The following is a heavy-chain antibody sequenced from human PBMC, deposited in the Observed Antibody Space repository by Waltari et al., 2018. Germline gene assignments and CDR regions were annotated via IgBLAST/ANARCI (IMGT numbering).Heavy chain of an antibody. CDR3: GSDLTGVQDF. V-gene: IGHV3-74*01. CDR2: SDTDGMTT. Sequence: EIHLLESGGGLVQPGGSLRLSCTGSGFSISHFWMHWVRLTPGKGLLGVSRSDTDGMTTDYADSVKGRFIISRDNARNTLYLQMNSLRAEDTAIYYCGSDLTGVQDFWGPGTLVTVSS. CDR1: GFSISHFW. J-gene: IGHJ4*02. D-gene: IGHD2-8*02.